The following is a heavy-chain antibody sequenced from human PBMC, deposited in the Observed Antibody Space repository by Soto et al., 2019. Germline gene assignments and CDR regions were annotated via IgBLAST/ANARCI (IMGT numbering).Heavy chain of an antibody. CDR2: IIPYYNTL. D-gene: IGHD6-13*01. V-gene: IGHV1-69*01. J-gene: IGHJ4*02. CDR1: EGTFNSYA. CDR3: ASGASRWYPYFVDS. Sequence: QAQVVQSGAEVRKPGSSVKLSCKASEGTFNSYAIAWVRQAPGQGLEWMGGIIPYYNTLNYVQKFQDRVTITADDSTNTVYMELSSLRSDDAAVDFCASGASRWYPYFVDSWAQGTLVTVSS.